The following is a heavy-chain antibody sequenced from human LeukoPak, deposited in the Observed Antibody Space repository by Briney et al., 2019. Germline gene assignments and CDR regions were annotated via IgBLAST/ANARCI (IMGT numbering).Heavy chain of an antibody. CDR3: ARGLYYGDRNYYYYMDV. Sequence: ASVKVSCKASGYTFTSYYMHWVRQAPGQGLEWMGIINPSGGSTSYAQKFQGRVTMTRDMSTSTVYMELSSLRSEDTAVYYCARGLYYGDRNYYYYMDVWGKGTTVTISS. D-gene: IGHD4-17*01. CDR2: INPSGGST. J-gene: IGHJ6*03. CDR1: GYTFTSYY. V-gene: IGHV1-46*01.